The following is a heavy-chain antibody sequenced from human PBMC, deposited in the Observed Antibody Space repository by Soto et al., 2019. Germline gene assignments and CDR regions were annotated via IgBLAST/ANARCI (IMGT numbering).Heavy chain of an antibody. V-gene: IGHV3-30-3*01. J-gene: IGHJ6*02. CDR1: GFTFSSYA. Sequence: GGSLRLSCAASGFTFSSYAMHWVRQAPGKGLEWVAVISYDGSNKYYADSVKGRFTISRDNSKNTLYLQMNSLRAEDTAVYYCARESDAYDFWSGYSAYYYYYGMDVWGQGTTVTVSS. CDR3: ARESDAYDFWSGYSAYYYYYGMDV. CDR2: ISYDGSNK. D-gene: IGHD3-3*01.